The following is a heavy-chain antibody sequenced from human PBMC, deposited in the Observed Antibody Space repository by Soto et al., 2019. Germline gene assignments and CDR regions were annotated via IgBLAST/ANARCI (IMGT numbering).Heavy chain of an antibody. D-gene: IGHD2-2*01. CDR1: GYSFTSYW. Sequence: GESLKISCKGSGYSFTSYWIGWVRQMPGKGLEWMGIIYPGDSDTRYSPSFQGQVTISAAKSISTAYLQWSSLKASDTAMYYCARQYCSSTSCYWAWGAFDIWGQGTMVTVSS. V-gene: IGHV5-51*01. CDR3: ARQYCSSTSCYWAWGAFDI. CDR2: IYPGDSDT. J-gene: IGHJ3*02.